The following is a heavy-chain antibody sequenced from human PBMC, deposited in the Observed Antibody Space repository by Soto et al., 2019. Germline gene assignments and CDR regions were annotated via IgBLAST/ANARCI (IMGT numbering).Heavy chain of an antibody. CDR1: GFTFSSYG. J-gene: IGHJ4*02. CDR3: AKVKGGAVAGTADS. CDR2: ISYDGSNT. Sequence: QVQLVESGGGLVQPGRSLRLSCAASGFTFSSYGIHWVRQAPGKGLEWVAVISYDGSNTYSADSVKGRFTISRDNSKNTLYLQMNSLRAEDTAVYYCAKVKGGAVAGTADSWGQGTLVTVSS. D-gene: IGHD6-19*01. V-gene: IGHV3-30*18.